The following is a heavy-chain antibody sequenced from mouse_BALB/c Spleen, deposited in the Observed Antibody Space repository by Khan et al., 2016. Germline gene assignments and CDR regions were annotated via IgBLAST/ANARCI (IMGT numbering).Heavy chain of an antibody. J-gene: IGHJ2*01. CDR1: AFTFTDYY. CDR3: ARGNNYFDY. Sequence: EVELVESGGGLVQPGGSLRLSCATSAFTFTDYYMSWVRQPPGKALEWLGFIRNKANGYTTEYSASVKGRFTISRDNSQSILYLQMNTLRAEDSATYYCARGNNYFDYWGQGTTLTVSS. V-gene: IGHV7-3*02. CDR2: IRNKANGYTT.